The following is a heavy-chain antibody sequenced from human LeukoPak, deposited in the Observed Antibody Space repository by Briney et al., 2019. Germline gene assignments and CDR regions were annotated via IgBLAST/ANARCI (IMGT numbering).Heavy chain of an antibody. J-gene: IGHJ4*02. CDR3: AKAYYYDSSVTFDY. CDR2: INGSGGST. Sequence: PGGSLRLSCAASGFTFSSYAISWVRQAPGKGLEWVSAINGSGGSTYYAYSVKGRFTISRDNSKTTVYLQRNSLRAEDTAVYYCAKAYYYDSSVTFDYWGQGTLVTVSS. V-gene: IGHV3-23*01. D-gene: IGHD3-22*01. CDR1: GFTFSSYA.